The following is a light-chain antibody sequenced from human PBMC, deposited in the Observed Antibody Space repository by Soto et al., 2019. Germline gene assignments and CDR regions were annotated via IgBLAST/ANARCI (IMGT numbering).Light chain of an antibody. V-gene: IGKV1-5*03. CDR2: KAS. J-gene: IGKJ1*01. CDR1: QSINSW. CDR3: QQYTKGWT. Sequence: DIQMTQSPSALSASVGDRVTITCRASQSINSWLAWYQQKPGKAPNLLIYKASTLEGGVPSRFSGSGSGTEFTLTISSLKNDDFETYYCQQYTKGWTFGQGTKVDIK.